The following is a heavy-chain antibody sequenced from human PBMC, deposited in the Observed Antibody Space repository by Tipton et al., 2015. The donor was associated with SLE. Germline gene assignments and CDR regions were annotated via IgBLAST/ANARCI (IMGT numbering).Heavy chain of an antibody. CDR3: AKDSDSGWYGGYYFDY. V-gene: IGHV3-30*18. Sequence: SLRLSCAASGFTFSSYGMHWVRQAPGKGLEWVAVISYDGINKYYADSVMGRFTISRDNSKNTLYLQMNSLRAEDTALYYCAKDSDSGWYGGYYFDYWGQGTLVTVSS. J-gene: IGHJ4*02. CDR1: GFTFSSYG. D-gene: IGHD6-19*01. CDR2: ISYDGINK.